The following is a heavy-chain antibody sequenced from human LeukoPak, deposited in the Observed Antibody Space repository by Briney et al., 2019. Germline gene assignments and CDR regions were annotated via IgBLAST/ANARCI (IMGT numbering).Heavy chain of an antibody. CDR1: GYTFTSYA. CDR2: INAGNGNT. Sequence: ASVKVSCKASGYTFTSYAMHWVRQAPGQRLEWMGWINAGNGNTKYSQKFQGRVTITRDTSASTAYMELSSLRSEDTAVYYCATGGPILHPRPPLSSWDKGPLVTVP. D-gene: IGHD1-26*01. J-gene: IGHJ5*02. CDR3: ATGGPILHPRPPLSS. V-gene: IGHV1-3*01.